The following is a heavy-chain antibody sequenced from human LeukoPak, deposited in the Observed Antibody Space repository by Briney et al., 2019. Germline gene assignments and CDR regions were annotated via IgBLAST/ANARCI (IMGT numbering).Heavy chain of an antibody. V-gene: IGHV1-69*06. D-gene: IGHD5/OR15-5a*01. J-gene: IGHJ4*02. Sequence: GASVQVSCKASGGTFSSYAISWVRQAPGQGLEWMGGIIPIFGTANYAQKFQGRVTITADKSTSTAYMELSSLRSDDTALYYCARPRESGYRVYDFDYWGQGTLVTVSS. CDR1: GGTFSSYA. CDR2: IIPIFGTA. CDR3: ARPRESGYRVYDFDY.